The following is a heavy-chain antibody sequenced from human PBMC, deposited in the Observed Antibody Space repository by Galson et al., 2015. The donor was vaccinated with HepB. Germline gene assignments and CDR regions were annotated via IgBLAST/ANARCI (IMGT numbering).Heavy chain of an antibody. Sequence: SVKVSCKASGFFFPTSAVQWVRQARGQRLEWIGGIVVDSGNTNYAQKFQERVTIMRDMSTTAAYMELSSLTSEDTAVYYCAADRGYSGSYGSGEYYYSGMDVWGQGTTVTVYS. CDR1: GFFFPTSA. V-gene: IGHV1-58*01. CDR3: AADRGYSGSYGSGEYYYSGMDV. CDR2: IVVDSGNT. J-gene: IGHJ6*02. D-gene: IGHD1-26*01.